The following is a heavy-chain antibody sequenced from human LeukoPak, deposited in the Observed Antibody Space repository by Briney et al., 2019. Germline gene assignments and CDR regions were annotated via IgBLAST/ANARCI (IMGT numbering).Heavy chain of an antibody. CDR3: ARALMTLVRGAPRTTWFDP. CDR1: GGSFSGYY. Sequence: SETLSLTCAVFGGSFSGYYWTWVRQAPGKGLEWIGEINESGTTNYNPSLDNRVTISVDRSKNQFSLKVTSLTAADTAVFYCARALMTLVRGAPRTTWFDPWGPGTLVTVSS. V-gene: IGHV4-34*01. CDR2: INESGTT. J-gene: IGHJ5*02. D-gene: IGHD3-10*01.